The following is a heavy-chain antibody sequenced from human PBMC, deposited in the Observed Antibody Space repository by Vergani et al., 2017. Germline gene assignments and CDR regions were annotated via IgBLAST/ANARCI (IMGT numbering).Heavy chain of an antibody. CDR1: GYTFTDHY. Sequence: EVQLVQSGAEVKKPGATMKISCKVSGYTFTDHYMHWVKQGPGKGLEWMGLVDPEDGETIYAEKFKGRVTIASDTSTDTAHLELSNLRSEDTAVYYCATPQTVTTGGMEVWGEGTTVIVCS. D-gene: IGHD4-17*01. CDR3: ATPQTVTTGGMEV. CDR2: VDPEDGET. V-gene: IGHV1-69-2*01. J-gene: IGHJ6*01.